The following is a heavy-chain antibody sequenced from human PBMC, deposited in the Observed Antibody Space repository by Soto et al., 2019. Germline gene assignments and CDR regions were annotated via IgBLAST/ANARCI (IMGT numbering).Heavy chain of an antibody. J-gene: IGHJ6*02. D-gene: IGHD3-10*01. Sequence: PSETLSLTCTVSGGSISTGDYYWSWIRQPPGKGLEWIGYIYYSGSTYYNPSLKSRVTISVDTSKNQFSLKLSSVTAADTAVYYCARDQLPNSSGSYGYYYYGMDVWGQGTTVT. CDR1: GGSISTGDYY. CDR3: ARDQLPNSSGSYGYYYYGMDV. CDR2: IYYSGST. V-gene: IGHV4-30-4*01.